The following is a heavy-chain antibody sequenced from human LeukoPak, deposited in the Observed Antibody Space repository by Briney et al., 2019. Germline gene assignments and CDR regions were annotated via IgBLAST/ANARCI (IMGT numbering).Heavy chain of an antibody. CDR1: GFTFSSYW. V-gene: IGHV3-7*01. CDR2: IKQDGSEK. CDR3: ARDYYDSSGYSGY. D-gene: IGHD3-22*01. J-gene: IGHJ4*02. Sequence: GGSLRLSCAASGFTFSSYWMSWVRQAPGKGLEWVANIKQDGSEKYYADSVKGRFTISRDNTKNSLYLQMNSLRAEDTAVYYCARDYYDSSGYSGYWGQGTLVTVSS.